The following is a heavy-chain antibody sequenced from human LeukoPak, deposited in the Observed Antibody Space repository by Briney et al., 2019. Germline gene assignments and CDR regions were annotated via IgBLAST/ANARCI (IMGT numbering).Heavy chain of an antibody. Sequence: PSETLSLTCIVSGGSISSHYWAWLRQPPGKGLEWIGWMFFTGDTNYNPSLKSRVTISVDHSKNQFSLKLTSVTAADTAVYYCAKEGNDYGANSIDYWGQGTLVTVSS. CDR2: MFFTGDT. D-gene: IGHD4-23*01. CDR3: AKEGNDYGANSIDY. J-gene: IGHJ4*02. CDR1: GGSISSHY. V-gene: IGHV4-59*11.